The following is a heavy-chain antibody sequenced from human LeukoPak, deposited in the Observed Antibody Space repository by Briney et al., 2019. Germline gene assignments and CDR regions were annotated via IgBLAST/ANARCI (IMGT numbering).Heavy chain of an antibody. CDR2: IYYSGST. Sequence: SETLSLTCTVSGGSTSSYYWSWIRQPPGKGLEWIGYIYYSGSTNYNPSLKSRVTISVDTSKNQFSLKLSSVTAADTAVYYCARVVSGVASLDYWGQGTLVTVSS. V-gene: IGHV4-59*01. D-gene: IGHD5-12*01. J-gene: IGHJ4*02. CDR3: ARVVSGVASLDY. CDR1: GGSTSSYY.